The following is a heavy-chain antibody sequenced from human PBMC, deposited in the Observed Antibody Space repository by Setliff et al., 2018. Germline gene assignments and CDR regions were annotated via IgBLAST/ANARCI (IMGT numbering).Heavy chain of an antibody. Sequence: SVKVSCKASSYTFSSYGISWVRQAPGQGLEWMGWISAYNGDTNYAQNLQGRVTMTTDTSTSTAYMELRSLRSDDTAVYYCARDRRNIVVAVVNAAFDIWGQGTMVTVS. CDR2: ISAYNGDT. V-gene: IGHV1-18*01. J-gene: IGHJ3*02. CDR1: SYTFSSYG. CDR3: ARDRRNIVVAVVNAAFDI. D-gene: IGHD2-15*01.